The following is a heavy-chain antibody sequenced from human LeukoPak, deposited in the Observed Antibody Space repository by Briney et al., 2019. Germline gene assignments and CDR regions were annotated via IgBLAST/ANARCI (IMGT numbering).Heavy chain of an antibody. Sequence: GGSLRLSCAGSGFAFGTYAMSWVRQAPGMGLEWVSSISANGQATYYADSVEGRFTTYRNNTKNTLYLQLNSLRAEDAATYYCARDPYNTILYRLAHWGQGTLVTVSS. D-gene: IGHD3-10*01. J-gene: IGHJ4*02. CDR3: ARDPYNTILYRLAH. V-gene: IGHV3-23*01. CDR2: ISANGQAT. CDR1: GFAFGTYA.